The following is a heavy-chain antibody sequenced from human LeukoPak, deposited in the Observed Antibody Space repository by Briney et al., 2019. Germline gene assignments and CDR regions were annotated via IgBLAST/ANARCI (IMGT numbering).Heavy chain of an antibody. V-gene: IGHV4-4*07. D-gene: IGHD5/OR15-5a*01. Sequence: ASETLSLTCTVSGGSISSYYWSWIRQPAGKGLEWIGRIYTSGSTNYNPSLKSRVTISVDTSKNQFSLKLSSVTAADTAVYYCARRTSRRLPGEQYGRKVGYFDYWGQGTLVTVSS. CDR1: GGSISSYY. CDR2: IYTSGST. J-gene: IGHJ4*02. CDR3: ARRTSRRLPGEQYGRKVGYFDY.